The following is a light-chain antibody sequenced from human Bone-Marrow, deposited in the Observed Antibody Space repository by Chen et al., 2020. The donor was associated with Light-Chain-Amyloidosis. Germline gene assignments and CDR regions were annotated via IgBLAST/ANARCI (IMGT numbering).Light chain of an antibody. CDR1: NIGSTS. J-gene: IGLJ3*02. Sequence: SYVLTQPSSVSVAPGQTATIACGGNNIGSTSVHWYQQTPGQAPLLVVYDDSDRPSGIPERLSGSNFGNTATLTISMVEAGDEADYYCQVCDSSSDRPVFGGGTQLTVL. V-gene: IGLV3-21*02. CDR3: QVCDSSSDRPV. CDR2: DDS.